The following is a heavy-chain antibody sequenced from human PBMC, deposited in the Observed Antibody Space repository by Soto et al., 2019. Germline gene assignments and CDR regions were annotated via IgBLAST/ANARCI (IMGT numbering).Heavy chain of an antibody. V-gene: IGHV4-31*02. J-gene: IGHJ5*02. Sequence: TLFLTLTSSGGSFSSGAYYWSWIRQLPGKGLEWIGYIYYSGSTYYTPSLKSRVTISVDTSRTQFSLKLTSVTAADTAVYYCARVSEAAALYLFDPWGQRTLVTVS. CDR1: GGSFSSGAYY. D-gene: IGHD6-13*01. CDR2: IYYSGST. CDR3: ARVSEAAALYLFDP.